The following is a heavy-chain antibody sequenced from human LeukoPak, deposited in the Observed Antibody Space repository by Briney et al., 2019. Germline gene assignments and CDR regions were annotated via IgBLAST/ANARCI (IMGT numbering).Heavy chain of an antibody. CDR2: IIPIFGTA. D-gene: IGHD3-22*01. CDR1: GGXFSSYA. CDR3: ARGRRDSSGWYFDY. Sequence: SVKVSCKASGGXFSSYAISWVRQAPGQGLEWMGGIIPIFGTANYAQKFQGRVTITADESTSTAYMELSSLRSEDTAVYYCARGRRDSSGWYFDYWGQGTLVTVSS. J-gene: IGHJ4*02. V-gene: IGHV1-69*13.